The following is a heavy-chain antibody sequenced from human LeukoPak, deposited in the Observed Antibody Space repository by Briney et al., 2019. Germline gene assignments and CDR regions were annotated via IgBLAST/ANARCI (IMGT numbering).Heavy chain of an antibody. V-gene: IGHV3-49*04. Sequence: GGSLRLSCTASGFTFGDYAMSWVRQAPGKGLEWVGFIRSKAFGGTTEYAASVKGRFTISRDDSKSIAYLQMNSLKTGDTAVYYCTRTHYGDYVDYWGQGTLVTVSS. CDR2: IRSKAFGGTT. J-gene: IGHJ4*02. D-gene: IGHD4-17*01. CDR1: GFTFGDYA. CDR3: TRTHYGDYVDY.